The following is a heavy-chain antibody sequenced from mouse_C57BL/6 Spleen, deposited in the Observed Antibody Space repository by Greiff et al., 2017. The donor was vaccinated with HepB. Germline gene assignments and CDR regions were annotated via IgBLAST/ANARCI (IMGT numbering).Heavy chain of an antibody. CDR2: ISDGGSYT. D-gene: IGHD2-4*01. V-gene: IGHV5-4*01. J-gene: IGHJ2*01. CDR3: ARERLRTFDY. CDR1: GFTFSSYA. Sequence: DVHLVESGGGLVKPGGSLKLSCAASGFTFSSYAMSWVRQTPEKRLEWVATISDGGSYTYYPDNVKGRFTISRDNAKNNLYLQMSHLKSEDTAMYYCARERLRTFDYWGQGTTLTVSS.